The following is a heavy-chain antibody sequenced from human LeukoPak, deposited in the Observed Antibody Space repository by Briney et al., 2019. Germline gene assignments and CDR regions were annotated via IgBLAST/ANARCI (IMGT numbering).Heavy chain of an antibody. D-gene: IGHD3-3*01. V-gene: IGHV3-30*18. J-gene: IGHJ4*02. CDR1: GFTFSSYG. CDR3: AKAEEWLYFDY. Sequence: GRSLRLSCAASGFTFSSYGMHWVRQAPGKGLEWVAVISYDGSNKYYADSVKGRFTISRDNSKNTLYLQMNSLRAEDTAVYYCAKAEEWLYFDYWGQGTLVTVSS. CDR2: ISYDGSNK.